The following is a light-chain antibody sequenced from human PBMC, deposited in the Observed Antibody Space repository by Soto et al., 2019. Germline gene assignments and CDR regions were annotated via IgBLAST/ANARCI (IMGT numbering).Light chain of an antibody. CDR1: SSNIGSNT. V-gene: IGLV1-44*01. CDR3: VAWDDSLNGYVV. Sequence: QSALTQPPSASGTPGQRVTISCSGNSSNIGSNTVNWYQQLPGTAPKLVIYSNNQRPSGVPDRFSGSKSGTSASLAISGLQSEDEADYYCVAWDDSLNGYVVFGGGTKVNVL. CDR2: SNN. J-gene: IGLJ2*01.